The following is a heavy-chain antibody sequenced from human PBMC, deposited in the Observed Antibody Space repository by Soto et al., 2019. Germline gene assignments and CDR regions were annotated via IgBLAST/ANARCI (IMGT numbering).Heavy chain of an antibody. CDR3: ARDRVSSSGWYTGLDY. D-gene: IGHD6-19*01. Sequence: QVQLVESGGGGVQPGRSLRLSCAASGFTFSSYGMHWVRQAPGKGLEWVAVIWYDGSNKYYADSVKGRFTISRDNSKNTLYLQMNSLRAEDTAVYYCARDRVSSSGWYTGLDYWGQGTLVTVSS. V-gene: IGHV3-33*01. CDR1: GFTFSSYG. J-gene: IGHJ4*02. CDR2: IWYDGSNK.